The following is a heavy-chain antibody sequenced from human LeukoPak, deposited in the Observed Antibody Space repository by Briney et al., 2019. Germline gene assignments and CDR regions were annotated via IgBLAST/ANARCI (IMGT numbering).Heavy chain of an antibody. D-gene: IGHD2-15*01. CDR2: IYHSGST. CDR3: AREYCSGGSCYSYFDY. J-gene: IGHJ4*02. V-gene: IGHV4-30-2*01. CDR1: GGSISSGGYS. Sequence: SQTLSLTCAVSGGSISSGGYSWSWIRQPPGKGLEWIGYIYHSGSTYYNPSLKSRVTISVDGSKNQFSLKLSSVTAADTAVYYCAREYCSGGSCYSYFDYWGQGTLVTVSS.